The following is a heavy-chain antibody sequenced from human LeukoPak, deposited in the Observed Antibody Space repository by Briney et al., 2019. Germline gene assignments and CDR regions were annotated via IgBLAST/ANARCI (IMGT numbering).Heavy chain of an antibody. CDR1: GGSFSGYH. V-gene: IGHV4-34*01. D-gene: IGHD2-2*01. CDR2: INPSGST. CDR3: ARDPPGQCDGTSCYDYFDY. Sequence: SETLSLTCAVYGGSFSGYHWTWIRQSPGKGLEWIGDINPSGSTYYNPSLKSRLTISVDTSKNQFSLKLRSVTAADTAVYYCARDPPGQCDGTSCYDYFDYWGQGVLVTVSS. J-gene: IGHJ4*02.